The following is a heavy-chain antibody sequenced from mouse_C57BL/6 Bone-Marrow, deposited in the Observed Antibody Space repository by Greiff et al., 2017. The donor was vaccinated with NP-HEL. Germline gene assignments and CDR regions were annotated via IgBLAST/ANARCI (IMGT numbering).Heavy chain of an antibody. Sequence: VQLQQPGTELVKPGASVKLSCKASGYTFTSYWMHWVKQRPGQGLEWIGNINPSNGGTNYNEKFKSKATLTVDKSSSTAYMQLSSLTSEDSAVYYGAREALYYYGSSWFAYWGQGTLVTVSA. V-gene: IGHV1-53*01. CDR3: AREALYYYGSSWFAY. D-gene: IGHD1-1*01. J-gene: IGHJ3*01. CDR2: INPSNGGT. CDR1: GYTFTSYW.